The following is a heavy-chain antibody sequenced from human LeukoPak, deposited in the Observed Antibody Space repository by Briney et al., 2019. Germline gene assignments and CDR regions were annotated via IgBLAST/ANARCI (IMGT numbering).Heavy chain of an antibody. D-gene: IGHD3-22*01. CDR1: GFTFSNKY. V-gene: IGHV3-64*01. CDR2: LGSDGFST. Sequence: GGSLRLSCAASGFTFSNKYMTWVRQAPGKGLEYVSGLGSDGFSTYYGNSVKGRFTISRDNAKNTLYLQMDSLRAEDMAMYYCAREGYSSGYCGAFDVWGQGTMVTVSS. J-gene: IGHJ3*01. CDR3: AREGYSSGYCGAFDV.